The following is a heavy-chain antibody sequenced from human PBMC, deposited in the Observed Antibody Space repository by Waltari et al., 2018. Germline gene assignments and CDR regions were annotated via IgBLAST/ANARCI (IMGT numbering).Heavy chain of an antibody. CDR1: GYTFTSYG. J-gene: IGHJ6*02. V-gene: IGHV1-18*01. D-gene: IGHD6-25*01. CDR3: ARGGCGSPRHYYGMDV. Sequence: QVQLVQSGAEVKKPGASVKVSCKASGYTFTSYGISWVRQAPGQGLEWMGWISAYNGNTNYAQKLQGRVTMTTDTSTSTADMELRSVRSDDTDVYYCARGGCGSPRHYYGMDVWGQGTTVTVSS. CDR2: ISAYNGNT.